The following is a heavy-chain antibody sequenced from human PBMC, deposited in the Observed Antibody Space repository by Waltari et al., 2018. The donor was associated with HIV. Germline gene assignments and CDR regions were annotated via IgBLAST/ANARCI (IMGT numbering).Heavy chain of an antibody. CDR2: IDPNIGST. CDR3: ARQPHCGGDCFSGFDY. V-gene: IGHV1-46*01. D-gene: IGHD2-21*02. Sequence: QVQLVQSGAEVKKPGASVKVSCEASGYTFIYNYIHWVRQAPGQGLEWMGLIDPNIGSTSTSTKIQGRVTMTTETSTSTAYMELRGLTSDDTAVYYCARQPHCGGDCFSGFDYWGQGTLVTVSS. CDR1: GYTFIYNY. J-gene: IGHJ4*02.